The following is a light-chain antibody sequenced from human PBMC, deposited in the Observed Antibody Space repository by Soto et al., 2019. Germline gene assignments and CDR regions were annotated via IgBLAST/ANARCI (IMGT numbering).Light chain of an antibody. CDR1: SSDVGSYNL. Sequence: QSALTQPASVSGSPGQSITISCTGTSSDVGSYNLVSWYQHHPGKAPKLLIYEATNRPSGVSDRVSGSRSGNTASLTISGLQAEDEADYYCCSYAGSNTFVFGGGTQLTVL. CDR3: CSYAGSNTFV. CDR2: EAT. J-gene: IGLJ2*01. V-gene: IGLV2-23*02.